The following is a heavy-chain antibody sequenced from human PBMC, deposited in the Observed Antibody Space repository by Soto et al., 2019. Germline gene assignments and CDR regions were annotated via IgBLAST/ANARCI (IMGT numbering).Heavy chain of an antibody. J-gene: IGHJ6*02. CDR3: ARDEAGGYYTSDYYYGMDV. D-gene: IGHD3-3*01. V-gene: IGHV1-69*06. CDR2: IIPIFGTA. CDR1: GGTFSSYA. Sequence: VASVKVSCKASGGTFSSYAISWVRQAPGQGLEWMGGIIPIFGTANYAQKFQGRVTITADKYTSTAYMELSSLRSEDTAVYYCARDEAGGYYTSDYYYGMDVWGQGTTVTVS.